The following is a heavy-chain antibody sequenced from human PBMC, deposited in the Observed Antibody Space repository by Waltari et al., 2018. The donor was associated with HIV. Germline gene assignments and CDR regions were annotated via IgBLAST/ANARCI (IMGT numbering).Heavy chain of an antibody. CDR1: GDSVSSNSAA. V-gene: IGHV6-1*01. CDR3: ARRDYNVNKTSYYYYGMDV. Sequence: QVQLQQSGPGLVKPSQTLSLTCAISGDSVSSNSAAWNWIMQSPSRGLEWRGRTDDRTDWYEWYAATVKSRIHINTDTSKNQFTLQLNALTPEDTAVYYCARRDYNVNKTSYYYYGMDVWGQGTTVTVSS. J-gene: IGHJ6*02. CDR2: TDDRTDWYE. D-gene: IGHD1-20*01.